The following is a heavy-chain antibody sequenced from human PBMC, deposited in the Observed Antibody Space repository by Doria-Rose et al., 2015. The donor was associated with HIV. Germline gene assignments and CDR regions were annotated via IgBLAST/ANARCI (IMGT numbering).Heavy chain of an antibody. D-gene: IGHD6-13*01. CDR1: GVSLSSPGMG. J-gene: IGHJ4*02. CDR3: ARIKSSRWYHKYYFDF. V-gene: IGHV2-26*01. Sequence: QITLKESGPVLVKPTETLTLICTVSGVSLSSPGMGVSWISQPPGKALEWLANIFSDDERSYKTSLKSRLTISRGTSKSQVVLTMTDMDPVDTATYYCARIKSSRWYHKYYFDFWGQGTLVIVSA. CDR2: IFSDDER.